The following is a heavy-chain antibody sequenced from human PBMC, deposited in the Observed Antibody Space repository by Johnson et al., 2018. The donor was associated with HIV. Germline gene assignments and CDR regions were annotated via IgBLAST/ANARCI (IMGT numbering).Heavy chain of an antibody. CDR1: GFTFSNYA. D-gene: IGHD5-12*01. V-gene: IGHV3-30*04. CDR2: MSYDGSNK. J-gene: IGHJ3*02. Sequence: QVQLVESGGGVVQPGRSLRLSCAASGFTFSNYAMHWVRQAPGKGLEWVAIMSYDGSNKYFADSVKGRFTISRDNSKNTLYLQMSSLRAEDTAVYYCARLRRSEPNDAFDIWGQGTMVTVSS. CDR3: ARLRRSEPNDAFDI.